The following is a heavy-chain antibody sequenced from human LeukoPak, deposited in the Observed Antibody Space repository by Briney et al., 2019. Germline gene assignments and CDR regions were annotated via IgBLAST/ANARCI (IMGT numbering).Heavy chain of an antibody. CDR1: GFTFSTYW. V-gene: IGHV3-7*01. CDR2: LKEDGREK. D-gene: IGHD6-13*01. Sequence: GGSLRLSCAAPGFTFSTYWMSWVRQAPGKGREWVARLKEDGREKYYVDSVKGRFTASRANAKNSLYLQMNSLRAEAPPVYNCASGSSWYISWGQGTLVTVSS. CDR3: ASGSSWYIS. J-gene: IGHJ4*02.